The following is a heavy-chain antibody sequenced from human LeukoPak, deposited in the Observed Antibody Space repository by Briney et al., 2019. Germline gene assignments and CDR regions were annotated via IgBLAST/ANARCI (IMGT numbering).Heavy chain of an antibody. CDR1: GFTFSSYA. D-gene: IGHD2-2*01. Sequence: GGSLRLSCAASGFTFSSYAMSWVRQAPGKGLEWVSAISGSGGSTYYADSVKGRFTISRDNSKNTLYLQMNSLRAEDTAVYYCDIVVVPAAPFNWFDPWGQGTLVTVSS. CDR2: ISGSGGST. V-gene: IGHV3-23*01. CDR3: DIVVVPAAPFNWFDP. J-gene: IGHJ5*02.